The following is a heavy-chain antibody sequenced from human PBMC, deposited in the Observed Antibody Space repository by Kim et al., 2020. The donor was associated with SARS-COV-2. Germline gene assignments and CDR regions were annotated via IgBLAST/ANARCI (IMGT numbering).Heavy chain of an antibody. CDR2: IYYSGST. CDR3: ARRGPYYYDSSGYYDY. Sequence: SETLSLTCTVSGGSISSSSYYWGWIRQPPGKGLEWIGSIYYSGSTYYNPSLKIRVTISVDTSKNQFSLKLSSVTAADTALYYCARRGPYYYDSSGYYDYWGQGTLVTVSS. CDR1: GGSISSSSYY. J-gene: IGHJ4*02. V-gene: IGHV4-39*01. D-gene: IGHD3-22*01.